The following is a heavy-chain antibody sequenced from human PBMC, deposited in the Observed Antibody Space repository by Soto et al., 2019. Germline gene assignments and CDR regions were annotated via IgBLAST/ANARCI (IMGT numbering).Heavy chain of an antibody. CDR2: INPSGGST. Sequence: ASVKVSCKASGYTFTSYYMHCVLQAPGQGLEWMGIINPSGGSTSYAQKFQGRVTMTRDTSTSTVYMELSSLRSEDTAVYYCAYGDYYGGFDYWGQGTLVTVSS. D-gene: IGHD4-17*01. CDR1: GYTFTSYY. J-gene: IGHJ4*02. CDR3: AYGDYYGGFDY. V-gene: IGHV1-46*01.